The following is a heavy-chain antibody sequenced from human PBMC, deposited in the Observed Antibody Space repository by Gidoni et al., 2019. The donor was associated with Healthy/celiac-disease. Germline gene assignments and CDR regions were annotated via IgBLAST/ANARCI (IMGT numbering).Heavy chain of an antibody. D-gene: IGHD3-22*01. V-gene: IGHV3-23*01. CDR2: ISGSGGST. CDR1: GFNCSSYA. CDR3: AKYPSGGDYYDSSGYLNYFDY. Sequence: EVQLLESGGGLVQPGGSLRLSCAASGFNCSSYAMSWVRQAPGKGLEGFSAISGSGGSTYYADSVKGRFTISRDNSKNTLYLQMNSLRAEDTAVYYCAKYPSGGDYYDSSGYLNYFDYWGQGTLVTVSS. J-gene: IGHJ4*02.